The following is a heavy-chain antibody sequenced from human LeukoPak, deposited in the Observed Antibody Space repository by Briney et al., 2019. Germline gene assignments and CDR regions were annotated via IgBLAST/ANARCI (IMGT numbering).Heavy chain of an antibody. CDR3: ARGYEVDWYFDL. J-gene: IGHJ2*01. V-gene: IGHV3-33*01. D-gene: IGHD3-16*01. Sequence: GGSLRLSCAASGFTFSTYGVHWVRQAQGKGLEWVALIWYDGSNENYADSVKGRFTISRDNSRNTLYLQMNSLRGEDTAVYYCARGYEVDWYFDLWGRGTLVTVSS. CDR1: GFTFSTYG. CDR2: IWYDGSNE.